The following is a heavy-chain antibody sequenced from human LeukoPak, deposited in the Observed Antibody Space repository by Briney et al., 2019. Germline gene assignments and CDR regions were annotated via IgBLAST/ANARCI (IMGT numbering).Heavy chain of an antibody. V-gene: IGHV1-18*04. J-gene: IGHJ4*02. CDR1: GYTFTSYG. Sequence: ASEKVSCTASGYTFTSYGISWVRQAPGQGLEWMGWISAYNGNTNYAQKLQGRVTMTTDTSTSTDYMELRSLRSDDTAVYYCARDSLWFGELHHDYWGQGTLVTVSS. D-gene: IGHD3-10*01. CDR2: ISAYNGNT. CDR3: ARDSLWFGELHHDY.